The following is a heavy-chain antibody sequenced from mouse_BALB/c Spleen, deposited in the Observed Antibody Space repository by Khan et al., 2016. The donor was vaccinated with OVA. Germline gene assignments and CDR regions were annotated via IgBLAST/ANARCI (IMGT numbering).Heavy chain of an antibody. J-gene: IGHJ2*01. CDR2: INPYNGGT. CDR1: GYTFTNYV. CDR3: ARGNWQSYYFDN. D-gene: IGHD4-1*01. Sequence: IQLVQSGPELVKPGASVKMSCKASGYTFTNYVLHWVKQKPGQGLEWIGYINPYNGGTKYNEKFKGKATLASDKSSITANMELSSLTCEDSAVYYCARGNWQSYYFDNWGQGTTLTLSS. V-gene: IGHV1S136*01.